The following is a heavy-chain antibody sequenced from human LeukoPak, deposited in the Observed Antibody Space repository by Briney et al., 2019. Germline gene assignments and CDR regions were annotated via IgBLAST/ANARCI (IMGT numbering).Heavy chain of an antibody. CDR2: IIPIFGTA. D-gene: IGHD5-12*01. Sequence: GASVKVSCKASGGTFSSYAISWVRQAPGQGLEWMGGIIPIFGTANYAQKFQGRVTITADESTSTAYMELSSLRSEDTAVYYCAREGGGSYSGYVGFDYWGQGTLVTVSS. J-gene: IGHJ4*02. CDR3: AREGGGSYSGYVGFDY. CDR1: GGTFSSYA. V-gene: IGHV1-69*13.